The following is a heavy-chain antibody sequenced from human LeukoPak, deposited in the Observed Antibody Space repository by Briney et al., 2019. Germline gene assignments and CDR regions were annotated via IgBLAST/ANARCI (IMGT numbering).Heavy chain of an antibody. CDR2: IYSGDST. Sequence: GGSLRLSCEASGFSVISNHMNWVRQAPGKGLEWVSTIYSGDSTYYADSVKGRFTISRDNFKNTLYLQMNSLRGEDTAVYYCARDLGSGGLGVFDYWGQGTLVTASS. D-gene: IGHD1-26*01. CDR1: GFSVISNH. V-gene: IGHV3-66*01. J-gene: IGHJ4*02. CDR3: ARDLGSGGLGVFDY.